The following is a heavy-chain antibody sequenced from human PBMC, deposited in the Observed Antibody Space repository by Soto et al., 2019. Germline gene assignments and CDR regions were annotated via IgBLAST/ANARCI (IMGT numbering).Heavy chain of an antibody. J-gene: IGHJ6*04. CDR1: GVSFSGYY. Sequence: PSETLSLTCAVYGVSFSGYYWSWIRQPPGKGLEWIGEINHSGSTNYNPSLKSRVTISVDTSKNQFSLKLSSVTAADTAVHYCARGGLVDVWGKGTTVTVSS. CDR3: ARGGLVDV. V-gene: IGHV4-34*01. CDR2: INHSGST.